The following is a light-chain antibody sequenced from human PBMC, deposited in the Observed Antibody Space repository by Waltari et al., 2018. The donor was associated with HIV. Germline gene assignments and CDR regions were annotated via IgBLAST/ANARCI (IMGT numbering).Light chain of an antibody. CDR2: AAS. CDR3: QQSYSTTWT. J-gene: IGKJ1*01. CDR1: QNINNY. V-gene: IGKV1-39*01. Sequence: DIQMTQSQSSLSASVGDRVTLTCLASQNINNYLNWYQEKPGKAPKLLIFAASSLQSGVPSRFSGSGSGTAFTLTINNLQPEDFASYYCQQSYSTTWTFGQGTKVEIK.